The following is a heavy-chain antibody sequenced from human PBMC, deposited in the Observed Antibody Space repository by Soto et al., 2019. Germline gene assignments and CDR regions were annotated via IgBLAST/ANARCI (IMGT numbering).Heavy chain of an antibody. CDR1: GYSFTSYW. CDR3: ARSPGYYDILTGHYYYYGMDV. Sequence: GESLKISCKGSGYSFTSYWIGWVRQMPGKGLERMGIIYPGDSDTRYSPSFQGQVTISADKSISTAYLQWSSLKASDTAMYYCARSPGYYDILTGHYYYYGMDVWGQGTTVTVSS. J-gene: IGHJ6*02. V-gene: IGHV5-51*01. D-gene: IGHD3-9*01. CDR2: IYPGDSDT.